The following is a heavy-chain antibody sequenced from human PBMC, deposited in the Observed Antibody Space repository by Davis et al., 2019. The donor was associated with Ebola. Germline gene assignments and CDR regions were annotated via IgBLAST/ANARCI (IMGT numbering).Heavy chain of an antibody. CDR3: ARDGAAAGYD. J-gene: IGHJ4*02. CDR2: IKQDGSEK. D-gene: IGHD6-13*01. CDR1: GFIVSSNY. Sequence: GGSLRLSCAASGFIVSSNYMTWVRQAPGKGLEWVANIKQDGSEKYYVDSVKGRFTISRDNAKNSLYLQMNSLRAEDTAVYYCARDGAAAGYDWGQGTLVTVSS. V-gene: IGHV3-7*01.